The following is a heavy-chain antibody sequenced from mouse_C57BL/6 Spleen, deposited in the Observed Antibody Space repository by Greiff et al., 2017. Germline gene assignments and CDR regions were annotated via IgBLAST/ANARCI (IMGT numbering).Heavy chain of an antibody. D-gene: IGHD2-3*01. CDR3: ARQGWLLPSYAMDY. CDR1: GFTFSDYY. V-gene: IGHV5-12*01. CDR2: ISNGGGST. Sequence: EVKLMESGGGLVQPGGSLKLSCAASGFTFSDYYMYWVRQTPEKRLEWVAYISNGGGSTYYPDTVKGRFTISRDNAKNTLYLQMSRLKSEDTAMYYCARQGWLLPSYAMDYWGQGTSVTVSS. J-gene: IGHJ4*01.